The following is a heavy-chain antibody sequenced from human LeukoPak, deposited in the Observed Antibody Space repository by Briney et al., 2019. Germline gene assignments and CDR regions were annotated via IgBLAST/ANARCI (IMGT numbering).Heavy chain of an antibody. D-gene: IGHD4-17*01. J-gene: IGHJ4*02. V-gene: IGHV3-9*01. CDR2: ISWNSGSI. Sequence: PGGSLRLSCAASGFTFDDYAMHWVRQAPGKGLEWVSGISWNSGSIGYADSVKGRFTISRDNAKNSLYLQMNSLRAEDTALYYCAKGDYGDYVQPIDYWGQGTPVTVSS. CDR3: AKGDYGDYVQPIDY. CDR1: GFTFDDYA.